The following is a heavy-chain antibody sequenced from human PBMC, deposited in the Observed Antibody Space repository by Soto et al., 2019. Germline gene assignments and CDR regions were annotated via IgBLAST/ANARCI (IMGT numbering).Heavy chain of an antibody. J-gene: IGHJ4*02. Sequence: QLHLVQSGAEVKKPGSSLKVSCKASGGTFSNSGISWVRQAPGQGLEWLGGIIPIFDTTNSAQKLQGRITMIADVSTNTVYMELSNLRSADTGVYYCARAPILVSVTLHENYVDSWGQGTLVTVSA. D-gene: IGHD1-26*01. V-gene: IGHV1-69*01. CDR3: ARAPILVSVTLHENYVDS. CDR1: GGTFSNSG. CDR2: IIPIFDTT.